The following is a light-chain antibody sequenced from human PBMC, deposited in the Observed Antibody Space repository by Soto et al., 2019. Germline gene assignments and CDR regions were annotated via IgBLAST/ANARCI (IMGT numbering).Light chain of an antibody. V-gene: IGKV3-20*01. Sequence: EIVLTQSPGTLSLSPGERATLSCRASQSVSSSYLAWYQQRPGQAPRLLIYGASSRATGIPDRFSGSGSGTDFTLTISRLEPEDFAVYYCQQYGSSLRGTFGTGTKVDIK. CDR2: GAS. CDR1: QSVSSSY. CDR3: QQYGSSLRGT. J-gene: IGKJ3*01.